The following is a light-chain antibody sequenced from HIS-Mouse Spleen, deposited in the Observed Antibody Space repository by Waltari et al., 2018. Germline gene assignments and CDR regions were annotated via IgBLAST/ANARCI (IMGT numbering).Light chain of an antibody. V-gene: IGKV1-9*01. Sequence: DIQLTQSPSFLSASVGDRVTITCRASQGISSYLAWYQQKPGKAPKLLIYAASTLQSGVPSRFSGSGSWTELTLTISSLQPEDFATYYCQQLNSYPQETFGGGTK. J-gene: IGKJ4*01. CDR1: QGISSY. CDR2: AAS. CDR3: QQLNSYPQET.